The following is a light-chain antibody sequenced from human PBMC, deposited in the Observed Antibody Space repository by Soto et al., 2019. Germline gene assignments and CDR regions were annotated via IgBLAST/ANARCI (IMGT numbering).Light chain of an antibody. CDR1: QSISRGD. J-gene: IGKJ4*01. CDR3: QQYGSSPT. CDR2: ATS. Sequence: EIVLTQSPCTVSLSAGESATLSCGASQSISRGDLAWYQHRPGQSPRLLIYATSSRATGIPDRFTGGAAGTGFTLTISRLEPEDSAVYYCQQYGSSPTFGGGTKVDIK. V-gene: IGKV3-20*01.